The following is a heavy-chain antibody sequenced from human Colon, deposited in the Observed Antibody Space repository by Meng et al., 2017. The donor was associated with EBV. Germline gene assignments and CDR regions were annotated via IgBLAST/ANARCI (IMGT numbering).Heavy chain of an antibody. CDR3: ARVGQWLPIDY. Sequence: LKGTGPGTGRPSGTLSLTFTVSGGASRMRNCWGWSRQPPGKGLEWIGEIYHSGSTNYNPSLKSRVTISVDKSKNQFSLNLSSVTAADTAVYYCARVGQWLPIDYWGQGTLVTVSS. CDR1: GGASRMRNC. J-gene: IGHJ4*02. V-gene: IGHV4-4*02. CDR2: IYHSGST. D-gene: IGHD6-19*01.